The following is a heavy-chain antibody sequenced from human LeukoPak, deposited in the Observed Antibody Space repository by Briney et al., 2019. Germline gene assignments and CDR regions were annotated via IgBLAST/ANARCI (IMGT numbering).Heavy chain of an antibody. CDR1: GFTFSSYS. V-gene: IGHV3-21*01. Sequence: GGSLRLSCAASGFTFSSYSMNWVRQAPGKGLEWVSSISSSSSYIYYAASVKGRFTISRDNAKNSLYLQMNSLRAEDTAVYYCARGYLGLWFGELSSLDAFDIWGQGTMVTVSS. J-gene: IGHJ3*02. D-gene: IGHD3-10*01. CDR3: ARGYLGLWFGELSSLDAFDI. CDR2: ISSSSSYI.